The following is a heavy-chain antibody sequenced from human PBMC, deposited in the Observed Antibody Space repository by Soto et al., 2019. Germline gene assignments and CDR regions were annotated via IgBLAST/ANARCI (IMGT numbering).Heavy chain of an antibody. CDR3: GRVPVDTYMIYWSDP. CDR2: IYFTGST. D-gene: IGHD3-16*01. Sequence: SETLSLTCTVSGDSVSSGNYYWTWIRQPPGKGLEWIGSIYFTGSTNYNPSLQSRLTMSIDTSRNLFSLRLDSVTAADTAVYYCGRVPVDTYMIYWSDPWGPGTLVTVSS. CDR1: GDSVSSGNYY. J-gene: IGHJ5*02. V-gene: IGHV4-61*01.